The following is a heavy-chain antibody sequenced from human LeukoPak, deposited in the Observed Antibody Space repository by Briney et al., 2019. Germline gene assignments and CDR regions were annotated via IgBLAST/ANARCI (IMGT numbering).Heavy chain of an antibody. CDR1: GFTVSSNY. CDR2: IYSGGST. Sequence: GGSLRLSCAASGFTVSSNYMSWVRQAPGKGLEWVSVIYSGGSTYYADSVKGRFTISRDNAKNSLYLQMNSLRAEDTAVYYCARAHNWKYGSFDFWGQGTLVTVSS. V-gene: IGHV3-53*01. CDR3: ARAHNWKYGSFDF. J-gene: IGHJ4*02. D-gene: IGHD1-7*01.